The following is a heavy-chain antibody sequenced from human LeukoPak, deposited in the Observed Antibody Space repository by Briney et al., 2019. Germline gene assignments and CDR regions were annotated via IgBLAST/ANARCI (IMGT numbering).Heavy chain of an antibody. D-gene: IGHD6-19*01. J-gene: IGHJ4*02. CDR2: ISYSGST. CDR1: GSSINVYY. V-gene: IGHV4-59*01. Sequence: SETLSLTCTVSGSSINVYYWSWIRQSPGKGLEWIAYISYSGSTNYNPSLKSRVTISVDTSKNQFSLRLSSMTAADTAVYYCARGQWLPKYYFDCWGQGTLVTVSS. CDR3: ARGQWLPKYYFDC.